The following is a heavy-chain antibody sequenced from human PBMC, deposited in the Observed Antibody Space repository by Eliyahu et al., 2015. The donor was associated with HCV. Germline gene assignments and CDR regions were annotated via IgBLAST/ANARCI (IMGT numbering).Heavy chain of an antibody. D-gene: IGHD3-10*01. CDR2: IIPIFGTA. CDR3: ARTMVRGPKRVYYGMDV. V-gene: IGHV1-69*01. J-gene: IGHJ6*02. CDR1: GGTFSSYX. Sequence: QVQLVQSGAEVKKPGSSVKVSCKASGGTFSSYXISWVRQAPGQGLEWMGGIIPIFGTANYAQKFQGRVTITADESTSTAYMELSSLRSEDTAVYYCARTMVRGPKRVYYGMDVWGQGTTVTVSS.